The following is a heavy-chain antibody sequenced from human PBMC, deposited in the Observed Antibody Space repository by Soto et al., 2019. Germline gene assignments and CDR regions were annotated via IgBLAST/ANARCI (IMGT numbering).Heavy chain of an antibody. CDR3: ARGGTAMVTLDY. D-gene: IGHD5-18*01. CDR2: IWYDGSNK. CDR1: GFTFSSYG. Sequence: LRLSCAASGFTFSSYGMHWVRQAPGKGLEWVAVIWYDGSNKYYADSVKGRFTISRDNSKNTLYLQMNSLRAEDTAVYYCARGGTAMVTLDYWGQGTLVTVSS. V-gene: IGHV3-33*01. J-gene: IGHJ4*02.